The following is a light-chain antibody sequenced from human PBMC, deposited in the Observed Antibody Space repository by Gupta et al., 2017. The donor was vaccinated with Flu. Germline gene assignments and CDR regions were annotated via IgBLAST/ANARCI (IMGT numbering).Light chain of an antibody. V-gene: IGLV2-18*02. J-gene: IGLJ1*01. Sequence: QSALTQPPSVSGSPGQSVTISCTGTSGDIGTYNRVSWYQQPPGTAPNLMVYEVSSRPAVAPGRFSASKSGNTASLTISVPEGEDEADYYCTSDTSSDTYVFGTGTKVTVL. CDR1: SGDIGTYNR. CDR2: EVS. CDR3: TSDTSSDTYV.